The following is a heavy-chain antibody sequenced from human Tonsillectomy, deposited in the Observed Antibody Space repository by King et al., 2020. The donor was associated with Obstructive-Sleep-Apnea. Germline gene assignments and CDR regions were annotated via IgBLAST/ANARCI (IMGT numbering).Heavy chain of an antibody. V-gene: IGHV4-59*12. CDR1: GDSINNYY. J-gene: IGHJ6*02. D-gene: IGHD3-9*01. Sequence: QLQESGPGLVKPSETLSLTCTVSGDSINNYYWSWIRQPPGKGLEWIGHIHSSGRTNYNPSLKSRVTISVDTSKGQFSLKLSSVIAADTAVYFCARLPDFDWVYGMDVWGQGTTVTVSS. CDR2: IHSSGRT. CDR3: ARLPDFDWVYGMDV.